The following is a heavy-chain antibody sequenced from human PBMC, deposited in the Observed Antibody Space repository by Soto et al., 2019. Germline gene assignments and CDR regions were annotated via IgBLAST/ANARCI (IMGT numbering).Heavy chain of an antibody. CDR3: ATSGGGWYLY. CDR1: GYTFSSYD. D-gene: IGHD6-19*01. J-gene: IGHJ4*02. CDR2: LNPNSGDT. Sequence: QVQLLQSGAEGKKPGASVKVSCKASGYTFSSYDINWVRQATGQGLEWMGWLNPNSGDTGYAQKFQGRVTLTRNTSINTAYIELSSLTSDDTAVYYCATSGGGWYLYWGQGTLVTVSS. V-gene: IGHV1-8*01.